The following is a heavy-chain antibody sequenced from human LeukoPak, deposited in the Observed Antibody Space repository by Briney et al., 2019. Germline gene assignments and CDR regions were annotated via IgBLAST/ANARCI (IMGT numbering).Heavy chain of an antibody. CDR2: INPNSGGT. CDR3: ARLFNPGAFFDY. J-gene: IGHJ4*02. D-gene: IGHD2-21*01. V-gene: IGHV1-2*06. CDR1: GYTFTGYY. Sequence: GASVKVSCKASGYTFTGYYMHWVRQAPGQGLEWMGRINPNSGGTNYAQKFQGRVTITRDTSASTAYMELSSLRSEDTAVYYCARLFNPGAFFDYWGQGTLVTVSS.